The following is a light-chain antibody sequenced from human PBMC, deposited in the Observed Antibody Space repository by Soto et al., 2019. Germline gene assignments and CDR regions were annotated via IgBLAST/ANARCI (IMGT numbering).Light chain of an antibody. Sequence: QAVVTQSPSASASLGASVKVTCTLSSGHSSYAIAWHQQQPEKGPRYLMRLNSDGSHNKGDGIPDRFSGSSSGAERYLTISSLQSEDEADYYCQTWGTGTVVFGGGTKLTVL. V-gene: IGLV4-69*01. CDR2: LNSDGSH. CDR1: SGHSSYA. J-gene: IGLJ2*01. CDR3: QTWGTGTVV.